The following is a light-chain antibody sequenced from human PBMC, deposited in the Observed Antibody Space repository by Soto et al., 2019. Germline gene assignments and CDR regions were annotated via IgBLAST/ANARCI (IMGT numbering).Light chain of an antibody. V-gene: IGKV1-5*03. CDR2: NAS. J-gene: IGKJ5*01. CDR1: QRISVW. Sequence: DIQMTQSPSTLSASVGDRVTITCRASQRISVWLAWYQQKPGKAPKLLMYNASTLETGVPSRFSGSGSGTEFTLTISSLQPDDSATYYCQQYNSYPVTFAQGTRLEIK. CDR3: QQYNSYPVT.